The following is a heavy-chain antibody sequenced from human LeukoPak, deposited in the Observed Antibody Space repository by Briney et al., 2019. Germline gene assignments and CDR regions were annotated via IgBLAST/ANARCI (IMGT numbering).Heavy chain of an antibody. CDR1: GDSISSYNHY. Sequence: SETLSLTCTVSGDSISSYNHYWGWIRQPPGKGLERLGSICYGGSTHDNPSLKSRVTISVDTSKNQFSLGVTAATAADTAVYYCARMMYGNGWNRYYFDYWGQGTLVTVSS. V-gene: IGHV4-39*01. D-gene: IGHD6-19*01. CDR2: ICYGGST. CDR3: ARMMYGNGWNRYYFDY. J-gene: IGHJ4*02.